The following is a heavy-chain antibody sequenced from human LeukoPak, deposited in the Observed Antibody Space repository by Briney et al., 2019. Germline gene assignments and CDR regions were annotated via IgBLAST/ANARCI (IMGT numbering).Heavy chain of an antibody. Sequence: GGSLRLSCAASGFTFSSYAMSWVRQAPGKGLEWVSVLYTGGGTDHADSVKGRFTISRDNSKNTLSLQMNSLRVEDTAIYYCTRSGYRHPYHFDSWGQGTLVIVSS. J-gene: IGHJ4*02. CDR3: TRSGYRHPYHFDS. V-gene: IGHV3-53*01. CDR2: LYTGGGT. D-gene: IGHD3-22*01. CDR1: GFTFSSYA.